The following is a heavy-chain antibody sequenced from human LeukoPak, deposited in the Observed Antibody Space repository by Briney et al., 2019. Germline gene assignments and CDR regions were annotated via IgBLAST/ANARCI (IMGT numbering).Heavy chain of an antibody. V-gene: IGHV3-30*04. CDR2: ISYDGSNK. D-gene: IGHD5-12*01. Sequence: GGSLRLSCAASGFTFSSYAMHWVRQAPGKGLEWVAVISYDGSNKYYADSVEGRFTISRDNAKNSLYLQMNSLRAEDTAVYYCASGWLRRDFWGQGTLVTVSS. CDR3: ASGWLRRDF. CDR1: GFTFSSYA. J-gene: IGHJ4*02.